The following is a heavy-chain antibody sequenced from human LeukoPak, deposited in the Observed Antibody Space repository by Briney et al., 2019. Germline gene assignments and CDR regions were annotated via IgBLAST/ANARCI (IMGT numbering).Heavy chain of an antibody. CDR2: IYYSGST. J-gene: IGHJ5*02. V-gene: IGHV4-59*01. CDR1: GGSISSYY. D-gene: IGHD2-2*02. CDR3: ARDSIVVVPAAISHWFDP. Sequence: PSETLSLTCTVSGGSISSYYWSWIRQPPGKGLEWIGYIYYSGSTNYNPSLKSRVTISVDTSKNQFSLKLSSVTAADTAVYYCARDSIVVVPAAISHWFDPWGQGTLVTVSS.